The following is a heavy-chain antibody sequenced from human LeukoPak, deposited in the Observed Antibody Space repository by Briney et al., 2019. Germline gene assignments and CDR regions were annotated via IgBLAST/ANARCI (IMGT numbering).Heavy chain of an antibody. Sequence: SETLSLTCAVYGGSFSGYYWSWIRQPPGKGLEWIGEINHSGSTNYNPSLKSRVTISVDTSKNQFSLKLSSVTAADTAVYYCARDSYGYFYYYYYGMDVWGQGTTVTVSS. CDR1: GGSFSGYY. CDR3: ARDSYGYFYYYYYGMDV. V-gene: IGHV4-34*01. CDR2: INHSGST. J-gene: IGHJ6*02. D-gene: IGHD5-18*01.